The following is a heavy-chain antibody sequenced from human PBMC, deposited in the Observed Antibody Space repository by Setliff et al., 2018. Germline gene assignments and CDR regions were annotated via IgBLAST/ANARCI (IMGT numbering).Heavy chain of an antibody. CDR3: ARDTSSDWAAWFDP. Sequence: SETLSLTCSVSGGSISSGSDYWTWIRQPAGKGLEWIGRVFVDGSTNYNPSLKSRVTMSVDTSKNQFSLKLTSVTAAATAIYYCARDTSSDWAAWFDPWSQGILVTVSS. J-gene: IGHJ5*02. CDR1: GGSISSGSDY. D-gene: IGHD3-22*01. V-gene: IGHV4-61*02. CDR2: VFVDGST.